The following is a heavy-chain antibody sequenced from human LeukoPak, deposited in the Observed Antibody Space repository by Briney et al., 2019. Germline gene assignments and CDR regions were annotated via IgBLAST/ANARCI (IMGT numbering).Heavy chain of an antibody. V-gene: IGHV3-7*01. CDR2: IKQDGSEK. Sequence: GGSLRLSCAASGFTFSNAWMSWVRQAPGKGLEWVANIKQDGSEKYYVDSVKGRFTISRDNAKNSLYLQMNSLRAEDTAVYYCARNYDGFDYWGQGTLVIVSS. D-gene: IGHD1-7*01. CDR3: ARNYDGFDY. CDR1: GFTFSNAW. J-gene: IGHJ4*02.